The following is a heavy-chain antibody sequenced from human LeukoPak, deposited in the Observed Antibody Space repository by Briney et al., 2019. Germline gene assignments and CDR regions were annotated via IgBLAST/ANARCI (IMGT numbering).Heavy chain of an antibody. J-gene: IGHJ4*02. CDR1: GGSISTDNCY. D-gene: IGHD4-11*01. V-gene: IGHV4-39*07. CDR3: ARDESTVTSTLERFDY. CDR2: IYYNGNT. Sequence: PSETLSLTCTVSGGSISTDNCYWGWIRQPPGKGLEWIGSIYYNGNTYYNPSLKSRVTMSVDTTKNQISLKLTSVTAADTAVYYCARDESTVTSTLERFDYWGQGTLVTVSS.